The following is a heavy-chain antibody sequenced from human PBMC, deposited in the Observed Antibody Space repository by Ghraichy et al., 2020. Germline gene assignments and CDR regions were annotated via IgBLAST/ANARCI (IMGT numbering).Heavy chain of an antibody. CDR1: GYVFTDFY. CDR2: INPSTSNT. Sequence: ASVKVSCKASGYVFTDFYIHWVRQAPGQGLEWMGVINPSTSNTTYAQKFQGRVTITRDTSTSTVYMEMGSLRSEDTAVYFCARVHVELATVNDDTRFYYDYWGQGTLVTVSS. CDR3: ARVHVELATVNDDTRFYYDY. J-gene: IGHJ4*02. D-gene: IGHD1-1*01. V-gene: IGHV1-46*01.